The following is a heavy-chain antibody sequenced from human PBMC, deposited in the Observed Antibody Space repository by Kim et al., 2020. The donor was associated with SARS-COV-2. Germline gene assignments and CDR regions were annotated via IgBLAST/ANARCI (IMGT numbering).Heavy chain of an antibody. J-gene: IGHJ4*02. D-gene: IGHD6-6*01. V-gene: IGHV1-3*01. CDR3: ARTSYSRSPKLDY. Sequence: SQKFQGRVTITRDTSASTAYMELSSLRSEDTAVYYCARTSYSRSPKLDYWGQGTLVTVSS.